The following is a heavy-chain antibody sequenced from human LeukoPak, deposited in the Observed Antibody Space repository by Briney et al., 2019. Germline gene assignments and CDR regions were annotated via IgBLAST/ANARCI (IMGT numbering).Heavy chain of an antibody. D-gene: IGHD4-17*01. CDR3: ARRGDYVLYYFDY. CDR2: IIPIFGTA. J-gene: IGHJ4*02. Sequence: SVNVSFKASGGTFSSYAISWVRQAPGQGLEWMGGIIPIFGTANYAQKFQGRVTITADESTSTAYMELSSLRSEDTAVYYCARRGDYVLYYFDYWGQGTLVTVSS. CDR1: GGTFSSYA. V-gene: IGHV1-69*13.